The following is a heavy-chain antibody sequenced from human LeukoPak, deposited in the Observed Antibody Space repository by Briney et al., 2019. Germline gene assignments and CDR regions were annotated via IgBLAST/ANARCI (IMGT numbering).Heavy chain of an antibody. CDR3: ARDWEYCSSTSCYTGRTQY. CDR1: GFTFSSYA. D-gene: IGHD2-2*02. J-gene: IGHJ4*02. Sequence: GGSLRLSCAASGFTFSSYAMNWVRQAPGKGLEWVSAISGSGGSTYHADSVKGRFTISRDNSKNTLYLQMNSLRAEDTAVYYCARDWEYCSSTSCYTGRTQYWGQGTLVTVSS. CDR2: ISGSGGST. V-gene: IGHV3-23*01.